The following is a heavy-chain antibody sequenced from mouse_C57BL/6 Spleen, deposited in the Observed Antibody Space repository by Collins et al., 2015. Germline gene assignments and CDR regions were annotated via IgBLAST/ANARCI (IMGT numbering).Heavy chain of an antibody. CDR2: INPSNGGT. D-gene: IGHD1-3*01. CDR1: GYTFTSYW. CDR3: ARYEWYYYAMDY. J-gene: IGHJ4*01. V-gene: IGHV1-53*01. Sequence: QVQLQQPGTELVKPGASVKLSCKASGYTFTSYWMHWVKQRPGQGLEWIGNINPSNGGTNYNEKFKSKATLTADKSSSTAYMQLSSLTSEDSAVYYCARYEWYYYAMDYWGQGTSVTVSS.